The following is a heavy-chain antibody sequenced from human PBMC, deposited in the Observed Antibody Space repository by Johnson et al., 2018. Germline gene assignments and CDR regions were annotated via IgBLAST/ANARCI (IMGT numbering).Heavy chain of an antibody. J-gene: IGHJ1*01. CDR3: ARSRGMREYFQH. D-gene: IGHD3-22*01. V-gene: IGHV3-66*01. CDR2: IYTGGST. CDR1: GFTFSDYY. Sequence: VQLVQSGGGLVKPGGSLRLSCAASGFTFSDYYMSWVRQAPGKGLEWVSVIYTGGSTYYADSVKGRFTISRDNAKNSLYLQMNSLRAEDTAVYYCARSRGMREYFQHWGQGTLVTVSS.